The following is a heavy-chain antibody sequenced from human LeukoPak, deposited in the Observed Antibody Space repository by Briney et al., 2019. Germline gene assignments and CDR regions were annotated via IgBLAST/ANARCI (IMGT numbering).Heavy chain of an antibody. J-gene: IGHJ4*02. V-gene: IGHV3-23*01. D-gene: IGHD2-2*01. CDR2: ISGSGGST. Sequence: GGSLRLSCAASGFTFSSYAMIWVRQAPGKGLEWVSAISGSGGSTYYADSVKGRFTISRDNSKNTLYLQVNSLRAEDTAVYYCAKGLVPAAIRVVDYWGQGTLVTVSS. CDR1: GFTFSSYA. CDR3: AKGLVPAAIRVVDY.